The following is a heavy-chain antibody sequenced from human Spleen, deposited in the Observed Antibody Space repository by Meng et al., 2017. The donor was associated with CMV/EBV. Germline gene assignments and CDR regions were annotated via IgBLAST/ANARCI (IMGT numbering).Heavy chain of an antibody. D-gene: IGHD2-2*01. J-gene: IGHJ5*02. V-gene: IGHV1-18*01. CDR2: ISAYNGNT. CDR1: FINYG. Sequence: FINYGVTWVRQAPGQGLEWMGWISAYNGNTNYAQKLQDRVTMTTDTSTSTAYMELRSLRSDDTAVYYCARSCSSTSCYHRGNWFDPWGQGTLVTVSS. CDR3: ARSCSSTSCYHRGNWFDP.